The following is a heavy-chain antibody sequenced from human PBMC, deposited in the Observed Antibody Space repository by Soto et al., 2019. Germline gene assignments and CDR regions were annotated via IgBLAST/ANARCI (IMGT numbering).Heavy chain of an antibody. D-gene: IGHD1-26*01. CDR2: IKGDASTT. CDR3: ARGGSGYYDMEV. CDR1: GFTFSNYW. J-gene: IGHJ6*03. Sequence: EVQLVESGGGLVQPGGSLRLSCEASGFTFSNYWIHWVRQAPGTGLVWLSSIKGDASTTNYADSVLGRFTISRDNAKNTLYLQMNSLRAEDTAVYYCARGGSGYYDMEVWGKGITVTVSS. V-gene: IGHV3-74*01.